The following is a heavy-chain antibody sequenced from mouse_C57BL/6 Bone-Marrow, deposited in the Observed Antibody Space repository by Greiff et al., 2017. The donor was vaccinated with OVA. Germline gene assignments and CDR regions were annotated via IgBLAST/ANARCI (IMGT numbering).Heavy chain of an antibody. D-gene: IGHD1-1*01. V-gene: IGHV1-18*01. Sequence: VHVKQSGPELVKPGASVKIPCKASGYTFTDYNMDWVKQSHGKSLEWIGDINPNNGGTIYNQKFKGKATLTVDKSSSTAYMELHSLTSEDTAVYYCARRITTVVGYYFDYWGQGTTLTVSS. CDR2: INPNNGGT. CDR3: ARRITTVVGYYFDY. CDR1: GYTFTDYN. J-gene: IGHJ2*01.